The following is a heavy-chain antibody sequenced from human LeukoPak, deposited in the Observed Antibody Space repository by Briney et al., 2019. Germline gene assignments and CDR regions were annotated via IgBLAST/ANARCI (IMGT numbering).Heavy chain of an antibody. V-gene: IGHV3-30*18. CDR3: AKEIDY. J-gene: IGHJ4*02. CDR1: GFTFSSYG. CDR2: ISYDGSNK. Sequence: GGSLRLSCAASGFTFSSYGMHWVRQAPGKGLEWVAVISYDGSNKYYADSVKGRFTISRDNSKNTLYLQMNSLKAEDTAVYYCAKEIDYWGQGTLVTVSS.